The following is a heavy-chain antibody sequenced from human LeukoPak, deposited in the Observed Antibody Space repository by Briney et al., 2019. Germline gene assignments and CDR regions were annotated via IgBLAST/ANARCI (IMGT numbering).Heavy chain of an antibody. CDR1: GFTFSSYS. Sequence: GGSLRLSCAASGFTFSSYSMNWVRQAPGKGLEWVSYISSSSSSIYYADSVKGRFTISRDNAKNSLYLQMNSLRAEDTAVYYCARGRVLTSSWYDAFDIWGQGTMVTVSS. CDR3: ARGRVLTSSWYDAFDI. V-gene: IGHV3-48*01. J-gene: IGHJ3*02. CDR2: ISSSSSSI. D-gene: IGHD6-13*01.